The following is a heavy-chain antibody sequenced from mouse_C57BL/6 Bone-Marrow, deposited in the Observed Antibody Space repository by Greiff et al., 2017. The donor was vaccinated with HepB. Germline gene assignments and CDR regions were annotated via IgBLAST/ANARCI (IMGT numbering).Heavy chain of an antibody. Sequence: VKVVESGPGLVAPSQSLSITCTVSGFSLTSYAISWVRQPPGKGLEWLGVIWTGGGTNYNSALKSRLSISKDNSKSQVFLKMNSLQTDDTARYYCARRGNYSYYAMDYWGQGTSVTVSS. CDR1: GFSLTSYA. D-gene: IGHD2-1*01. V-gene: IGHV2-9-1*01. CDR2: IWTGGGT. J-gene: IGHJ4*01. CDR3: ARRGNYSYYAMDY.